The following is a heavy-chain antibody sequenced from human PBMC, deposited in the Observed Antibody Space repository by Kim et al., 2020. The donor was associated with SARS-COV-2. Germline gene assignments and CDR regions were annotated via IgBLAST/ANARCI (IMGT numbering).Heavy chain of an antibody. V-gene: IGHV3-23*01. Sequence: GGSLRLSCVGSGFTFSGYALSWVRQAPGKGLEWVSAISGSGSYTYYADSVMGRLIVSRDNSDNTLYLQMSSLRPEDTATSYCAKDLGGYSSSSSGHWGQGTLVTVSA. J-gene: IGHJ4*02. CDR2: ISGSGSYT. D-gene: IGHD6-6*01. CDR1: GFTFSGYA. CDR3: AKDLGGYSSSSSGH.